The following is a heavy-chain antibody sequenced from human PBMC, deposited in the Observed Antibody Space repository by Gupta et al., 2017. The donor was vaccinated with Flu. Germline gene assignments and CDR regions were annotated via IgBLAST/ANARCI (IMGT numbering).Heavy chain of an antibody. V-gene: IGHV4-39*01. CDR3: AARRKDLNWFDP. J-gene: IGHJ5*02. D-gene: IGHD1-14*01. CDR1: GDSISHRDFY. CDR2: IHHSGRT. Sequence: QLQLQESVPGLVKPSETLSLTCTVSGDSISHRDFYWAWIRQPPGKGLECIGGIHHSGRTYYNPSLKSRVTMSVDTTKYQFSLKLSSVTAADTAVYYCAARRKDLNWFDPWGQGTLVTVSS.